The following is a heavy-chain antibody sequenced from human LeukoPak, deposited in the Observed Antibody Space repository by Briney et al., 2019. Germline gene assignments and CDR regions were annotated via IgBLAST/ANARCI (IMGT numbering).Heavy chain of an antibody. CDR3: ARGVVPAAMRYWYFDL. Sequence: GVSLRLSCAASGFTFSSYAMSWVRQAPGKGLEWVSAISGSGGSTYYADSVKGRFTISRDNSKNTLYLQMNSLRAEDTAVYYCARGVVPAAMRYWYFDLWGRGTLVTVPS. CDR1: GFTFSSYA. J-gene: IGHJ2*01. D-gene: IGHD2-2*01. V-gene: IGHV3-23*01. CDR2: ISGSGGST.